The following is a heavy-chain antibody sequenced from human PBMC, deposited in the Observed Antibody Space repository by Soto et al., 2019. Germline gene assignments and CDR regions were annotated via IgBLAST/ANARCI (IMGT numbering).Heavy chain of an antibody. Sequence: PGGSLRLSCAASGFTFSTYSMNWVRQAPGKGLEWVSFITSSGSTTYYADSVKGRFTVSRDNVKNSLFLQMNSLRDEDTAVYYCARVAIASGGVIAVTYALDVWGQGTTVTVSS. D-gene: IGHD3-16*02. CDR1: GFTFSTYS. J-gene: IGHJ6*02. V-gene: IGHV3-48*02. CDR2: ITSSGSTT. CDR3: ARVAIASGGVIAVTYALDV.